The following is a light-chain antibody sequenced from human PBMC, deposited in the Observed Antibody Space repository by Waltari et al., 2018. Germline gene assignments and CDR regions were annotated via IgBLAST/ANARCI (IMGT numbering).Light chain of an antibody. V-gene: IGKV1-9*01. J-gene: IGKJ3*01. CDR3: QQVIDYPFT. Sequence: IQLTQSPSSLSASVGDRVPITCRVSQGISSYLVWYQQNPGKPPKLLIYAAFTLQSGVPSRFSGSGSGTDFTLTINSLQPEDFATYYCQQVIDYPFTFGPGTKVDIK. CDR1: QGISSY. CDR2: AAF.